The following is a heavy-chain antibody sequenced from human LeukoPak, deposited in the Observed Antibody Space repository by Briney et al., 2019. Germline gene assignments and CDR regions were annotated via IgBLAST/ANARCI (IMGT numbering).Heavy chain of an antibody. J-gene: IGHJ4*02. CDR3: TRLDDTSGFYYPSFDY. V-gene: IGHV3-73*01. Sequence: GGSLRLSCAASGFTFSGSAMHWVRQASGKGLEWVGRIKTKTNNYATACAASVKGGFTISRDDSKNTAYLQMNSLKTEDTAVYYCTRLDDTSGFYYPSFDYWGQGTLVTVSS. CDR1: GFTFSGSA. D-gene: IGHD3-22*01. CDR2: IKTKTNNYAT.